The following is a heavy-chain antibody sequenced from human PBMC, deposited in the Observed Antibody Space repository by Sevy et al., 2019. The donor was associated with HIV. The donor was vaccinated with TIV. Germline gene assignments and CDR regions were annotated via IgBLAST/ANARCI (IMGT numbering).Heavy chain of an antibody. D-gene: IGHD2-21*02. V-gene: IGHV5-51*01. CDR1: GYSFSTYW. Sequence: GESLKISCKASGYSFSTYWIGWVRQMPGKGLEWVGIIHPADADTRYSPSFQRQAIISADKSISTADLQWSSLKASDTATYYCARCVCDCYDYDYWGQGTLVTVSS. J-gene: IGHJ4*02. CDR3: ARCVCDCYDYDY. CDR2: IHPADADT.